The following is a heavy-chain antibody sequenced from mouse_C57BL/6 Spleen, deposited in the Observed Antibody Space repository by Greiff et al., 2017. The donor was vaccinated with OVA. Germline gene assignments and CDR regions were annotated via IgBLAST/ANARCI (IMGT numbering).Heavy chain of an antibody. V-gene: IGHV5-4*01. Sequence: EVMLVESGGGLVKPGGSLKLSCAASGFTFSSYAMSWVRQTPEKRLEWVATISDGGSYTYDPDNVKGRFTISRDNAKNNLYLQMSHLKSEDTAMYYCARDRELYDDAWFAYWGQGTLVTVSA. J-gene: IGHJ3*01. D-gene: IGHD2-3*01. CDR2: ISDGGSYT. CDR1: GFTFSSYA. CDR3: ARDRELYDDAWFAY.